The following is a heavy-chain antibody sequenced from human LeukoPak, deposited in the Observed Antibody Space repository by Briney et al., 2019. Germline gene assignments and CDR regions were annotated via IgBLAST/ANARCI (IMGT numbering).Heavy chain of an antibody. CDR1: GGSISSGSYY. Sequence: PSQTLSLTRTVSGGSISSGSYYWSWIRQPAGKGLEWIGRIYTSGSTNYNPSLKSRVTISVDTSKNQFSLKLSSVTAADTAVYYCARVVGARYNWFDPWGQGTLVTVSS. J-gene: IGHJ5*02. CDR3: ARVVGARYNWFDP. V-gene: IGHV4-61*02. D-gene: IGHD1-26*01. CDR2: IYTSGST.